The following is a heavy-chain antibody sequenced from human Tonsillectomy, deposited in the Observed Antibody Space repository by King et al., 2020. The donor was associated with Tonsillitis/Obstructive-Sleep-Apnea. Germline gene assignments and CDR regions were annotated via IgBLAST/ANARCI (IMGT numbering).Heavy chain of an antibody. V-gene: IGHV3-72*01. CDR2: TRNKANSYTT. CDR3: ARDGEVDVVDY. CDR1: GFTFSDHY. J-gene: IGHJ4*02. D-gene: IGHD3-10*01. Sequence: VQLVESGGGLVQPGGSLRLSCAASGFTFSDHYMDWVRQAPGKGLEWVGRTRNKANSYTTEYAASVKGRFTISRDDSKNSLYLQMNSLKTEDTAVYYYARDGEVDVVDYWGQGTLVTVS.